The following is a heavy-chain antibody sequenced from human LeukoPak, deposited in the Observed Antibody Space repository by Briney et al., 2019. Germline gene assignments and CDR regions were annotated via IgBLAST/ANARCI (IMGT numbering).Heavy chain of an antibody. CDR1: GFTFTIAW. CDR2: IYSKTDGGTA. J-gene: IGHJ4*02. CDR3: ATGPLDY. Sequence: GGSLRLSCAASGFTFTIAWMSWVRQAPGKGLEWVGRIYSKTDGGTADYATAVKGRFTISRDVSKKTLYLQMNSLKIEDTAVYYCATGPLDYWGQGTLVTVSS. V-gene: IGHV3-15*05.